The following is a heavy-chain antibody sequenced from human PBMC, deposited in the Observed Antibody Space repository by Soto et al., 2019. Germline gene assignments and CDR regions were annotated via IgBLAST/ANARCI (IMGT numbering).Heavy chain of an antibody. V-gene: IGHV3-23*01. CDR3: AKDRARGYCTSTACYGDYYYYMDV. CDR2: ICYSGGST. CDR1: GFTFSNYA. D-gene: IGHD2-2*01. Sequence: PGGSLRLSWAASGFTFSNYAMSWGRRAPGKGLEWVSAICYSGGSTYYADSVKGRFTISRDNSKNTLYLQMNSLRAEDTAVYYCAKDRARGYCTSTACYGDYYYYMDVWGKGTTVTVSS. J-gene: IGHJ6*03.